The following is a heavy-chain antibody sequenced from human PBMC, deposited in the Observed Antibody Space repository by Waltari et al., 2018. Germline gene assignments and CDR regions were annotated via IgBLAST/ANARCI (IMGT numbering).Heavy chain of an antibody. CDR2: SIPIRGIA. CDR1: GGTFSSYT. Sequence: QVQLVQSGAEVKKPGSSVKVSCKASGGTFSSYTISWVRQAPGQGLEWMGRSIPIRGIANYAQKFQGRVTITADKSTSTAYMELSSLRSEDTAVYYCARDFGPDDACDIWGQGTMVTVSS. J-gene: IGHJ3*02. D-gene: IGHD3-10*01. V-gene: IGHV1-69*08. CDR3: ARDFGPDDACDI.